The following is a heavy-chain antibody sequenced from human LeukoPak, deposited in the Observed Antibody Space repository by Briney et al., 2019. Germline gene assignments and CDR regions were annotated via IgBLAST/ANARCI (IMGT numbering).Heavy chain of an antibody. CDR2: ISSNGGST. CDR3: RYGSESWGYYYGMDV. CDR1: GFTFSSYA. J-gene: IGHJ6*02. Sequence: GGSLRLSCAASGFTFSSYAMHWVRQAPGKGLEYVSAISSNGGSTYYANSVKGRFTISRDNSKNTLYLQMGSLRAEDTAVYYCRYGSESWGYYYGMDVWGQGTTVTVSS. D-gene: IGHD3-10*01. V-gene: IGHV3-64*01.